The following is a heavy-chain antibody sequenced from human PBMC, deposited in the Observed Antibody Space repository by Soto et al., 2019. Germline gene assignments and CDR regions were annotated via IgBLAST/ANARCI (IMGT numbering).Heavy chain of an antibody. CDR3: ASGSSSWYRNWFDP. J-gene: IGHJ5*02. V-gene: IGHV4-34*01. CDR2: INHSGST. D-gene: IGHD6-13*01. CDR1: GGSFSGYY. Sequence: SETLSLTCDVYGGSFSGYYWSWIRQPPGKGLEWIGEINHSGSTNYNPSLKSRVTISVDTSKNQFSLKLSSVTAADTAVYYCASGSSSWYRNWFDPWGQGTLVTVSS.